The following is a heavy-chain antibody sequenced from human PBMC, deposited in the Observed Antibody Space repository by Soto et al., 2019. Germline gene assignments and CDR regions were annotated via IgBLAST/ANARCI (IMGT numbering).Heavy chain of an antibody. CDR1: GYTFTSYD. CDR3: ARGYSSGRGVDY. D-gene: IGHD6-25*01. CDR2: MNPNSGNT. J-gene: IGHJ4*02. Sequence: GASVKVSCKASGYTFTSYDINWVRQATGQGLEWMGWMNPNSGNTGYAQKFQGRVTMTRNTSISTAYMELRSLRSDDTAVYYCARGYSSGRGVDYWGQGTLVTVSS. V-gene: IGHV1-8*01.